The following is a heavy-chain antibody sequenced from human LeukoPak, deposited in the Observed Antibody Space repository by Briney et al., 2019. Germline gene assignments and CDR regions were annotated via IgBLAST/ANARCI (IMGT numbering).Heavy chain of an antibody. CDR2: IGGSGGST. V-gene: IGHV3-23*01. CDR1: GFTFSSYG. CDR3: AKHGITMVRGVTNFDY. D-gene: IGHD3-10*01. J-gene: IGHJ4*02. Sequence: GGSLRLSCAASGFTFSSYGMHWVRQAPGKGLEWVSAIGGSGGSTYYADSVKGRFTISRDNSKNTLYLQMNSLRAEDTAVYYCAKHGITMVRGVTNFDYWGQGTLVTVSS.